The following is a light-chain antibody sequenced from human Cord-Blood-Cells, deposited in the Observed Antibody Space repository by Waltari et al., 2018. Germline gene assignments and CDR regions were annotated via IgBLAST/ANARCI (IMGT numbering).Light chain of an antibody. V-gene: IGKV4-1*01. CDR1: QSVLYSSNNKNY. CDR2: WAS. J-gene: IGKJ3*01. CDR3: QQYYSTPFT. Sequence: DIVMTQSPDSLAVSLGERATINCKSSQSVLYSSNNKNYLAWYQQKPGQPPKLLIYWASTQESGVPDRFSGSGSGTDVTLTISSLQAEDVAVYYCQQYYSTPFTFGPGTKVDIK.